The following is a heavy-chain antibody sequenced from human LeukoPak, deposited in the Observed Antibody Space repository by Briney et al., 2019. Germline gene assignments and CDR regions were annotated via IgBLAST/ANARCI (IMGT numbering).Heavy chain of an antibody. J-gene: IGHJ4*02. CDR3: AKDSGYDYDFDY. CDR1: GFTFSTYG. D-gene: IGHD5-12*01. Sequence: GGSLRLSCAASGFTFSTYGMTWVRQAPGKGLEWVSGISGSGDNTWYADSVKGRFTISRDNSKKTLYLQMHSLRAEDTAVYYCAKDSGYDYDFDYWGQGTLVTVSS. V-gene: IGHV3-23*01. CDR2: ISGSGDNT.